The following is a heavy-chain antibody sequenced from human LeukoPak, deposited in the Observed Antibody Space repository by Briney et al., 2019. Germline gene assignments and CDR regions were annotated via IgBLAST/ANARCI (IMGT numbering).Heavy chain of an antibody. CDR2: ISYDGSNK. J-gene: IGHJ4*02. V-gene: IGHV3-30*04. D-gene: IGHD2-2*01. CDR1: GFTFSSYA. CDR3: ARDPRDCSSTSCGYLDY. Sequence: GGSLRLSCAASGFTFSSYAMHWVRQAPGKGLEWVAVISYDGSNKYYADSVKGRFTISRDNSKNTLYLQMNSLRDEDTAVYYCARDPRDCSSTSCGYLDYWGQGTLVTVSS.